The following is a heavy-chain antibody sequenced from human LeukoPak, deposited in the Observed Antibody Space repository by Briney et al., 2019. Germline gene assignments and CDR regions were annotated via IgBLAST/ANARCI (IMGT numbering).Heavy chain of an antibody. CDR3: ARTGIVGASEGWFDP. CDR1: GGSISSYY. D-gene: IGHD1-26*01. Sequence: SETLSLTCTVSGGSISSYYWSWIRQPAGKGLEWIGRIYTSGSTNYNPSLKSQVTMSVDTSKNQFSLKLSSVTAADTAVYYCARTGIVGASEGWFDPWGQGTLVTVSS. CDR2: IYTSGST. J-gene: IGHJ5*02. V-gene: IGHV4-4*07.